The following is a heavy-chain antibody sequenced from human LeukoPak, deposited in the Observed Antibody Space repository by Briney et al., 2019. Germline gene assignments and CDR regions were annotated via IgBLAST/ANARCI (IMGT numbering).Heavy chain of an antibody. CDR3: ARQSLSYYYGSGSYRHYYYYYMDV. Sequence: GESLKISCKGSGYSFSSHWIGWVRQMPGKGLEWMGIIYLGDSDTRYSPSFQGQVTISADKSISTAYLQWSSLKASDTAMYYCARQSLSYYYGSGSYRHYYYYYMDVWGKGTTVTVSS. CDR1: GYSFSSHW. CDR2: IYLGDSDT. D-gene: IGHD3-10*01. V-gene: IGHV5-51*01. J-gene: IGHJ6*03.